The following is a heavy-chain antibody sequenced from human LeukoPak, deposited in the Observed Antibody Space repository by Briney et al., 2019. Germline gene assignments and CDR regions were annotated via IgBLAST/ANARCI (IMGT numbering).Heavy chain of an antibody. CDR2: ISGSGGSI. V-gene: IGHV3-23*01. J-gene: IGHJ4*02. Sequence: PGGSLRLSCAASGFTFSSYAMSWVRQAPGKGLEWVSAISGSGGSIYYADSVKGRFTISRDNSKNTLYLQMNSLRAEDTAVYYCAKSQGYCSGGSCYSKQFDYWGQGTLVTVSS. CDR1: GFTFSSYA. D-gene: IGHD2-15*01. CDR3: AKSQGYCSGGSCYSKQFDY.